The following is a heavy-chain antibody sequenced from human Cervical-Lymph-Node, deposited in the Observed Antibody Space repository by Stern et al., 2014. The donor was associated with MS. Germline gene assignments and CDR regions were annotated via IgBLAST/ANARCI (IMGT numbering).Heavy chain of an antibody. D-gene: IGHD2-2*01. J-gene: IGHJ6*02. CDR1: GFTFSSYG. V-gene: IGHV3-33*01. CDR3: ARRPAAIYYYGMDV. Sequence: VHLVESGGGVVQPGRSLRLSCAASGFTFSSYGMHWVRQAPSKGLEWVAVIWYDGSNKYYADSVKGRFTISRDNSKNTLYLQMNSLRAEDTAVYYCARRPAAIYYYGMDVWGQGTTVTVSS. CDR2: IWYDGSNK.